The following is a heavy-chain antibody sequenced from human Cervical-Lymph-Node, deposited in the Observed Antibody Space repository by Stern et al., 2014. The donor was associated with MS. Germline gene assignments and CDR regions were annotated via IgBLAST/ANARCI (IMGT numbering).Heavy chain of an antibody. J-gene: IGHJ4*02. CDR2: FDPEDVQA. Sequence: VQLVESGAEVKKPGASVKVSCKVSGFPLTELYMYWVRQAPGKGLEWMGGFDPEDVQATTAQKFQVRVTVPGDTSTDTGYVELNGLRSEAPAVYFCWGCFSILGVGAGGYDYWGQGTLVTVSS. V-gene: IGHV1-24*01. CDR3: WGCFSILGVGAGGYDY. CDR1: GFPLTELY. D-gene: IGHD3-10*01.